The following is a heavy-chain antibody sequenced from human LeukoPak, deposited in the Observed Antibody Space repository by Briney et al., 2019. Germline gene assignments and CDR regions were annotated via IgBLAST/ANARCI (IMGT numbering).Heavy chain of an antibody. CDR2: ISWNSGSI. Sequence: GGSLRLSCAASGFTFDDYAMHWVRQAPGKGLEWVSGISWNSGSIGYADSVKGRFTISRDNVKNSLYLQMNSLRAEDTALYYCAKDTSSSGDYFDYWGQGTLVTVSS. D-gene: IGHD6-13*01. CDR3: AKDTSSSGDYFDY. V-gene: IGHV3-9*01. J-gene: IGHJ4*02. CDR1: GFTFDDYA.